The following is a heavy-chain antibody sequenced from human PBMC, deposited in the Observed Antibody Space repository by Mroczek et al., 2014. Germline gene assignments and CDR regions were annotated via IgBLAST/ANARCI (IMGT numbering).Heavy chain of an antibody. Sequence: VQLQQWGGGLVQPGGSLRLYCTASGFTFSNYWMHWVRQVPGKGLVWVSRIKTDGSNTNYVDSVRGRFTISRDNAKNTLYLQMNSLRVEDTAVYYCTRREIFGGAWYFDLWGLAPWSLSLQ. CDR2: IKTDGSNT. V-gene: IGHV3-74*01. CDR1: GFTFSNYW. CDR3: TRREIFGGAWYFDL. J-gene: IGHJ2*01. D-gene: IGHD2-15*01.